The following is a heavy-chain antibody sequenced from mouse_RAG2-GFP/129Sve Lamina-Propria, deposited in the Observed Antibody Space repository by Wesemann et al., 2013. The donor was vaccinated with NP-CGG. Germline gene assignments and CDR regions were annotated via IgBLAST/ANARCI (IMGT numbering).Heavy chain of an antibody. V-gene: IGHV1-15*01. CDR3: SRWFLDY. J-gene: IGHJ2*01. Sequence: QVQLQQSGAELVRPGASVKLSCKASGYTFTDYEMHWVKQTPVHGLEWIGAIDPETGGTAYNQKFKGKATLTADKSSSTAYMELRSLTSEDSAVYYCSRWFLDYWGQGTTLTVSS. CDR2: IDPETGGT. D-gene: IGHD2-2*01. CDR1: GYTFTDYE.